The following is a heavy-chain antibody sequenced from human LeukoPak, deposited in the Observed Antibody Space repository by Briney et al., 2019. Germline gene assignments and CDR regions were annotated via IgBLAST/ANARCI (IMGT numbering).Heavy chain of an antibody. D-gene: IGHD5-24*01. CDR3: AREGGDGYNGAFDI. J-gene: IGHJ3*02. CDR2: IIPILGIA. Sequence: GASVKVSCKASGYTFTSHYMHWVRQAPGQGLEWMGRIIPILGIANYAQKFQGRVTITADKSTSTAYMELSSLRSEDTAVYYCAREGGDGYNGAFDIWGQGTMVTVSS. CDR1: GYTFTSHY. V-gene: IGHV1-69*04.